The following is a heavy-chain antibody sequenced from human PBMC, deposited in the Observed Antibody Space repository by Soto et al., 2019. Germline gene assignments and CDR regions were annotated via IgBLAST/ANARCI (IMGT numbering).Heavy chain of an antibody. Sequence: SETLSLTCTVSCGSISSRGYYWGWIRQPPGKGLEWIGYIQHGGSTYYNPSLKSLVTITVDSSNNQFSLKLSSVTAADTAVYYCARDSRSGYYLDYWGQGTLVTVS. V-gene: IGHV4-30-2*01. CDR3: ARDSRSGYYLDY. D-gene: IGHD3-22*01. J-gene: IGHJ4*02. CDR2: IQHGGST. CDR1: CGSISSRGYY.